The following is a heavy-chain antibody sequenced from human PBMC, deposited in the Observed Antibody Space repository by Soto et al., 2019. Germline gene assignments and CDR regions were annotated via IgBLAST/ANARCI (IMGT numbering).Heavy chain of an antibody. CDR1: GYTFTSYA. V-gene: IGHV1-3*01. CDR3: ARDPESTPYYYYGMDV. CDR2: INAGNGNT. D-gene: IGHD3-10*01. J-gene: IGHJ6*02. Sequence: QVQLVQSGAEVKKPGASVKVSCRASGYTFTSYAIHWVRRAPGQGLEWMGWINAGNGNTKYSPEFQGRVTIIRDTSASTAFMELSSLTSEDTAVYYCARDPESTPYYYYGMDVWGQGTTVTVSS.